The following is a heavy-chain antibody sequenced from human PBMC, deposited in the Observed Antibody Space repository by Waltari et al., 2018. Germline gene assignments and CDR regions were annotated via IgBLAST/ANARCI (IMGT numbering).Heavy chain of an antibody. CDR3: VIHCKRNGDRFHP. V-gene: IGHV4-39*01. CDR2: IYYSWND. Sequence: QLQLQESGPTLVKPTATLSLTCTVSDGSISRSSYYWGWIRQSPGKGLEWIGSIYYSWNDNANPALYNRAYTPAVTDKHQISQKLSSVSAAGTAVYYWVIHCKRNGDRFHPWGQGTMVTVSS. CDR1: DGSISRSSYY. D-gene: IGHD2-8*01. J-gene: IGHJ5*02.